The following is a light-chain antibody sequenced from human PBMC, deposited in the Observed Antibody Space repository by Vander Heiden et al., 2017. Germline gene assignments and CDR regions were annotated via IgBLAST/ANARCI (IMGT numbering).Light chain of an antibody. J-gene: IGLJ1*01. CDR1: RSDVGGYNY. CDR3: SSYTSSSTYV. Sequence: SALTQPASVSGSPGPSITIPCPGTRSDVGGYNYVSCYQQPPANAPILMIYDVSNRPAGVSNRFSGSKSGNTASLTISGLQEEDDADYYCSSYTSSSTYVFGTGTKVTVL. V-gene: IGLV2-14*01. CDR2: DVS.